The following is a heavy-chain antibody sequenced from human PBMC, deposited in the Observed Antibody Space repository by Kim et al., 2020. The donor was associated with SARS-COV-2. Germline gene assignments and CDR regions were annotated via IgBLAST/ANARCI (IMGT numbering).Heavy chain of an antibody. Sequence: GESLKISCKGSGYSFTSYWIGWVRQMPGKGLEWMGIIYPGDFDTKYSPSFQGQVTISANKSISTAYLQWSSLKASDTAMYYCAGIRVWGGYDALDYWGQGTLVTVSS. CDR3: AGIRVWGGYDALDY. CDR1: GYSFTSYW. J-gene: IGHJ4*02. D-gene: IGHD5-12*01. CDR2: IYPGDFDT. V-gene: IGHV5-51*01.